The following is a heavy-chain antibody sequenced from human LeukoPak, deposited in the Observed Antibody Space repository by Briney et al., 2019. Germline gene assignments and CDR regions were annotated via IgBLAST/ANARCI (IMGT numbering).Heavy chain of an antibody. CDR1: GITFGGYW. D-gene: IGHD2-15*01. V-gene: IGHV3-7*02. CDR2: INQDGSEN. J-gene: IGHJ4*02. Sequence: GGSLRLSCAASGITFGGYWMSWVRQAPGKGLEWVASINQDGSENYYVDSVEGRFTISRDNAKNSLYLQMTSLRVEDTAVYYCARWLLFPDYWGQGTLVTVSS. CDR3: ARWLLFPDY.